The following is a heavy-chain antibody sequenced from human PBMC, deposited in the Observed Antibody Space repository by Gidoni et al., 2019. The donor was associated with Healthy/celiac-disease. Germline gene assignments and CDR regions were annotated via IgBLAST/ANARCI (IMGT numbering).Heavy chain of an antibody. Sequence: QVQLVESGGGVVQPGRSLRLSCAASGFTFSSYGMHWVRQAPGKGLEWVAVISYDGSNKYYADSVKGRFTISRDNSKNTLYLQMNSLRAEDTAVYYCAKLGLGGDLDYWGQGTLVTVSS. CDR2: ISYDGSNK. J-gene: IGHJ4*02. D-gene: IGHD7-27*01. CDR1: GFTFSSYG. CDR3: AKLGLGGDLDY. V-gene: IGHV3-30*18.